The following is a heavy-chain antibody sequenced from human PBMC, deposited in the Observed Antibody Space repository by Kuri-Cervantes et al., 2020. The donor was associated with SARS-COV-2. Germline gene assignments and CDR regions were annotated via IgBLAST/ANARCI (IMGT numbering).Heavy chain of an antibody. CDR3: AKSRGYSYGYQTRYYYYMDV. CDR1: GGSISSGGYY. J-gene: IGHJ6*03. CDR2: IYHSGST. D-gene: IGHD5-18*01. V-gene: IGHV4-30-2*01. Sequence: SETLSLTCTVSGGSISSGGYYWSWIRQPPGKGLEWIGYIYHSGSTYYNPSLKSRVTISVDRSKNQFSLKLSSVTTADTAVYYCAKSRGYSYGYQTRYYYYMDVWGKGTTVTVSS.